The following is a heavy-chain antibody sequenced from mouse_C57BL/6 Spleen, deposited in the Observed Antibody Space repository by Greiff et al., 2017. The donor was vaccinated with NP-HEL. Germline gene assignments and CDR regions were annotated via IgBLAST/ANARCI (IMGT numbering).Heavy chain of an antibody. D-gene: IGHD2-4*01. CDR1: GYTFTDYE. J-gene: IGHJ2*01. CDR3: TRDYGVGFDY. V-gene: IGHV1-15*01. CDR2: IDPETGGT. Sequence: QVQLQQSGAELVRPGASVTLSCKASGYTFTDYEMHWVKQTPVHGLEWIGAIDPETGGTAYNQKFKGKAILTADKSSSTAYMVLRSLTSEDSAVYYCTRDYGVGFDYWGQGTTLTVSS.